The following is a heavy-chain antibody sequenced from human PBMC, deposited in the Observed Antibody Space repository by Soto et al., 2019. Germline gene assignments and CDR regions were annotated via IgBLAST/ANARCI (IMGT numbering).Heavy chain of an antibody. D-gene: IGHD2-15*01. Sequence: EVHLVESGGGLVQPGGSLRLSCAASGFTVSSKYMSWVRQAPGKGLEWVSLIQSGGPTYYADSVKGKFTISRDTSENTLHLEMDSLRAEDTAVYYCARDDVLCEVGRCYGVPLDVWGEGTTVTVSS. CDR1: GFTVSSKY. V-gene: IGHV3-66*01. CDR3: ARDDVLCEVGRCYGVPLDV. CDR2: IQSGGPT. J-gene: IGHJ6*04.